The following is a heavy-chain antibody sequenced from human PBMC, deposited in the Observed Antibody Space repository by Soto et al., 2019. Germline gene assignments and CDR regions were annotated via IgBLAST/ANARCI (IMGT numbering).Heavy chain of an antibody. CDR3: ARGFRPRRFVTMIVVVIKDYWYFDL. J-gene: IGHJ2*01. CDR1: GGSISSGDYY. CDR2: IYYSGST. D-gene: IGHD3-22*01. Sequence: SGTLSLTCTVPGGSISSGDYYWSWIRQPPGKGLEWIGYIYYSGSTYYNPSLKSRVTISVDTSKNQFSLKLSSVTAADTAVYYCARGFRPRRFVTMIVVVIKDYWYFDLWGRGTLVTFSS. V-gene: IGHV4-30-4*01.